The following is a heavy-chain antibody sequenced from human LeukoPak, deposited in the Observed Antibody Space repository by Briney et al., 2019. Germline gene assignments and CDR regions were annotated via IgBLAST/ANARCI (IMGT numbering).Heavy chain of an antibody. CDR3: AGAHSIASYYYGVDV. CDR1: GGSISSSSYY. V-gene: IGHV4-39*01. CDR2: IYYSGST. Sequence: SETLSLTCTVSGGSISSSSYYWGWIRQPPGEGLEWIGSIYYSGSTYYNPSLKSRVTISVDTSKNQFSLKLSSVTAADTAVYYCAGAHSIASYYYGVDVWGQGTTVTVSS. D-gene: IGHD2/OR15-2a*01. J-gene: IGHJ6*02.